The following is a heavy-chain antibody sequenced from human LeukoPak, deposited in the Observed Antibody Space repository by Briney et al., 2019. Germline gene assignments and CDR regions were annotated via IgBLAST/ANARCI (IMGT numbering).Heavy chain of an antibody. CDR2: INPNSGGT. CDR3: ARPRSSSWAPKHYYFDY. J-gene: IGHJ4*02. D-gene: IGHD6-13*01. CDR1: GYTFTDYY. V-gene: IGHV1-2*02. Sequence: ASVKVSCKASGYTFTDYYMHWVRQAPGQGLEWMGWINPNSGGTNSAQKFQGRVTMTRDTSISTAYMELRSLRSDDTAVYYCARPRSSSWAPKHYYFDYWGQGTLVTVSS.